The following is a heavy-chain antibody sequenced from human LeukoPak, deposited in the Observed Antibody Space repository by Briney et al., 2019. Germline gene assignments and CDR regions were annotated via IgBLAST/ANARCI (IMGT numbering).Heavy chain of an antibody. V-gene: IGHV3-66*01. CDR1: GFTVSSNY. Sequence: GGSPRLSCAASGFTVSSNYMSWVRQAPGKGLEWVSVIYSGGSTYYADSVKGRFTISRDNSKNTLYLQMNSLRAEDTAVYYCARGIAAAGFSWFDPWGQGTLVTVSS. J-gene: IGHJ5*02. CDR2: IYSGGST. D-gene: IGHD6-13*01. CDR3: ARGIAAAGFSWFDP.